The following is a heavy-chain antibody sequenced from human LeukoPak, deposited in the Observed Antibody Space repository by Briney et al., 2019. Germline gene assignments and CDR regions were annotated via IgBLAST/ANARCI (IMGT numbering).Heavy chain of an antibody. V-gene: IGHV4-39*02. D-gene: IGHD3-10*01. Sequence: KPSETLSLTCTVSGGSISSSSYYWGWIRQPPGKGLEWIGSIYYSGSTYYNPSLKSRVTISVDTSKNQFSLKLSSVTAADTAVYYCARDRDYYGSDLYGMDVWGQGTTVTVSS. CDR3: ARDRDYYGSDLYGMDV. CDR1: GGSISSSSYY. J-gene: IGHJ6*02. CDR2: IYYSGST.